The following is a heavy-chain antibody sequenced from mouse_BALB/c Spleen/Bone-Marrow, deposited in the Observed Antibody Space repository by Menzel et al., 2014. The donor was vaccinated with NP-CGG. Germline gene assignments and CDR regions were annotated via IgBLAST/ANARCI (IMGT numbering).Heavy chain of an antibody. J-gene: IGHJ3*01. CDR1: GFTFKNAY. CDR3: ARSPGEVNY. Sequence: EVQLQQSGAELVKPGASVKLSCTASGFTFKNAYMHWVKQRPAQGLEWIGRIAPANGNTEYDPKFLDKATIAADTSSNSAYLQLSSLTSEDTAVYYCARSPGEVNYWGQGTLVTVSA. V-gene: IGHV14-3*02. CDR2: IAPANGNT. D-gene: IGHD1-3*01.